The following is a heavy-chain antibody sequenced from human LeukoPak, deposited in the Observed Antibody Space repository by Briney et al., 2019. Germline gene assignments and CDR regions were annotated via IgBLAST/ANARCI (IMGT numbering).Heavy chain of an antibody. CDR3: ARDQPYSSSWNF. CDR1: GFTFSSYS. Sequence: PGGSLRLSCAASGFTFSSYSMNWVRQAPGKGLEWVSYISSSSSTIYYADSVKGRFTISRDNAKNSLYLQMNSLRAEDTAVYYCARDQPYSSSWNFWGRGTLVTVSS. D-gene: IGHD6-13*01. CDR2: ISSSSSTI. J-gene: IGHJ2*01. V-gene: IGHV3-48*04.